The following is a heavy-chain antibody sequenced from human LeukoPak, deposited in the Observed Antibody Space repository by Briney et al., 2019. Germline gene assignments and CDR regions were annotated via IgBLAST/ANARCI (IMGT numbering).Heavy chain of an antibody. V-gene: IGHV3-74*01. J-gene: IGHJ5*02. CDR2: IKSDGSST. CDR1: GFTFSSNW. CDR3: ARGNWFVP. Sequence: PGGSLRLSCAASGFTFSSNWMHWVRQAPGKGLVWVSRIKSDGSSTNYADSVKGRFTISRDNAKNTLYLQMNSLRVDDTAVYYCARGNWFVPWGQGTLVTVSS.